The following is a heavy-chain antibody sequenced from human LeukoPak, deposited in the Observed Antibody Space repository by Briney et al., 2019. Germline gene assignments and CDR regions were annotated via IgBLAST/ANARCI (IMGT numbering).Heavy chain of an antibody. CDR3: ARDRLPYYDILTHREYGMDV. J-gene: IGHJ6*02. V-gene: IGHV3-48*02. Sequence: GGSLRLSCVASGFTFSSYGMNWVRQAPGKGLEWVSYISSSSSTIYYADSVKGRFTISRDNAKNSLYLQMNSLRDEDTAVYYCARDRLPYYDILTHREYGMDVWGQGTTVTVSS. CDR2: ISSSSSTI. CDR1: GFTFSSYG. D-gene: IGHD3-9*01.